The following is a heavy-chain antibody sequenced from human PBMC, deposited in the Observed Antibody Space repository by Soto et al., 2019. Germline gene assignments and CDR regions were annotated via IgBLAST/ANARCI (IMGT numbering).Heavy chain of an antibody. Sequence: QVQLVQSGAEVKKPGSSVKVSCKASGGTFSTHAISWVRQAPGQGLEWMGGTIPLFGTANYAQKIQGRVMITADESTSTAYMELSSLRSEDTAVYYCAQTLGSAVAGPGRFDLWGRGTLITVSS. V-gene: IGHV1-69*12. CDR2: TIPLFGTA. CDR3: AQTLGSAVAGPGRFDL. J-gene: IGHJ2*01. CDR1: GGTFSTHA. D-gene: IGHD6-19*01.